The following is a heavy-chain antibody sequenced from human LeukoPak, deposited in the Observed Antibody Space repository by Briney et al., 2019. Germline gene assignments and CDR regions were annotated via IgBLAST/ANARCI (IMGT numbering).Heavy chain of an antibody. CDR2: IYYSGST. J-gene: IGHJ3*02. CDR1: GGSISSYY. Sequence: SETLSLTCTVSGGSISSYYWSWIRQPPGKGLEWIGYIYYSGSTNYNPSLKSRVTISVDTSKNQFSLKLSSVTAADTAVYYCARWSGYSDAFDIWGQGTMATVSS. V-gene: IGHV4-59*01. CDR3: ARWSGYSDAFDI. D-gene: IGHD3-3*01.